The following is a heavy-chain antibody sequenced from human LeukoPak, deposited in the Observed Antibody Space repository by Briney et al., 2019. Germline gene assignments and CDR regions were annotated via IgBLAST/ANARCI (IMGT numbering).Heavy chain of an antibody. Sequence: EASVKVSCKASGYTFTGYYMHWVRQAPGQGLEWMGWINPNSGGTNYAQKFQGRVTMTRDTSISTAYMELSRLRSDDTAVYYCARDKQLWLEYYFDYWGQGTLVTVSS. CDR3: ARDKQLWLEYYFDY. J-gene: IGHJ4*02. D-gene: IGHD5-18*01. CDR1: GYTFTGYY. V-gene: IGHV1-2*02. CDR2: INPNSGGT.